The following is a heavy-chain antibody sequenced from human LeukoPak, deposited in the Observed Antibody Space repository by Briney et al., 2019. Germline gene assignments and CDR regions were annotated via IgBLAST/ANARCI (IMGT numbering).Heavy chain of an antibody. CDR2: IYYSGST. J-gene: IGHJ5*02. V-gene: IGHV4-59*01. CDR3: ARGSNRFDP. CDR1: GGSISTYY. Sequence: SETLSLTCTVSGGSISTYYWSWIRQPPGEGLEWIGYIYYSGSTNYNPSLKSRVTISVDSSKNQFSLKLSSVTAADTAVYYCARGSNRFDPWGQGTLVTVSS. D-gene: IGHD2-15*01.